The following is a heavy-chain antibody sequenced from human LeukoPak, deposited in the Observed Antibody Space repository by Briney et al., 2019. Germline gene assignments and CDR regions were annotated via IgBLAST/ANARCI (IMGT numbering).Heavy chain of an antibody. J-gene: IGHJ5*02. CDR2: MNPNSGNT. V-gene: IGHV1-8*03. D-gene: IGHD2-21*01. CDR3: ARLRGPIHP. Sequence: ASVKVSCKASGGTFSSYAISWVRQAPGQGLEWMGWMNPNSGNTGYAQKFQGRVTITRNTSISTAYMELSSLRSEDTAVYYCARLRGPIHPWGQGTLVTVSS. CDR1: GGTFSSYA.